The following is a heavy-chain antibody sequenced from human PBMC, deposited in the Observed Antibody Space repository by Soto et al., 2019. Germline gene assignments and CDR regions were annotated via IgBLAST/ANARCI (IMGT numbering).Heavy chain of an antibody. V-gene: IGHV4-39*01. CDR2: IYYRGYT. D-gene: IGHD4-4*01. CDR3: ASPAGADYTFDY. CDR1: GGSITSSSYY. J-gene: IGHJ4*02. Sequence: SETLSLTCAFSGGSITSSSYYWGWIRQAPGRGLEWIGTIYYRGYTYYNPSLESRVTISADTSKNQLSLNLRSVTAADTAVYYCASPAGADYTFDYWGQGILVTVSS.